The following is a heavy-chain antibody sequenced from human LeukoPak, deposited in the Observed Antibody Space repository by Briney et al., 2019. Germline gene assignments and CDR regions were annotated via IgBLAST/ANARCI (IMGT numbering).Heavy chain of an antibody. CDR2: INHSGST. Sequence: SETLSLTCAVYGGSFSGYYWSWIRQPPGKGLEWIGEINHSGSTNYNPSLKSRVTISVDTSKNQFSLKLSSVTAADTAVYYCARTPLRGSYYFVYWGQGTLVTVSS. CDR1: GGSFSGYY. V-gene: IGHV4-34*01. J-gene: IGHJ4*02. D-gene: IGHD2-15*01. CDR3: ARTPLRGSYYFVY.